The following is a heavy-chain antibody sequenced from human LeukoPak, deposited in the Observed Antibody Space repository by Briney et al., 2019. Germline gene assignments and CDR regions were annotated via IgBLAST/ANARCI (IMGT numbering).Heavy chain of an antibody. Sequence: GASVKVSCKTSGYTFIDYYMHWVRQAPGQGLEGMGWINPNSGGTNYAQKLQGRITITRDTSITTVYMELSRLRSDDTAVYYCARLLRVRYCSTTTCNWFDPWGQGTLVTVSS. J-gene: IGHJ5*02. CDR3: ARLLRVRYCSTTTCNWFDP. D-gene: IGHD2-2*01. CDR1: GYTFIDYY. CDR2: INPNSGGT. V-gene: IGHV1-2*02.